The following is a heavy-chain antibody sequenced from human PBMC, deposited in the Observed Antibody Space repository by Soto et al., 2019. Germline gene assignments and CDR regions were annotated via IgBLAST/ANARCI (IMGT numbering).Heavy chain of an antibody. CDR2: IYYSGST. CDR1: GGSISSSSNY. CDR3: AVVAATFGLGP. D-gene: IGHD2-15*01. Sequence: SETLSLTCAVSGGSISSSSNYWGWIRQPPGKGLEWIGSIYYSGSTYYNPSLKSRVTISVDTSKNQFSLKLSSVTAADTAVYYCAVVAATFGLGPWGQGTLVTVSS. V-gene: IGHV4-39*01. J-gene: IGHJ5*02.